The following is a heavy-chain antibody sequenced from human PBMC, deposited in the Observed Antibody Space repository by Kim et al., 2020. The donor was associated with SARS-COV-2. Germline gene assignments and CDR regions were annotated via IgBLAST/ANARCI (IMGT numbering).Heavy chain of an antibody. CDR3: ARLFGGTGKYYFEY. Sequence: SETLSLTCTVSGGSISSSSYYWGWIRQPPGKRLEWIGSIYYSGPTYYNPSLKSRVTISVDTSKNQFSLKLSSVTAADTAVYYCARLFGGTGKYYFEYWGQGTLVIVSS. J-gene: IGHJ4*02. CDR1: GGSISSSSYY. V-gene: IGHV4-39*01. CDR2: IYYSGPT. D-gene: IGHD3-16*01.